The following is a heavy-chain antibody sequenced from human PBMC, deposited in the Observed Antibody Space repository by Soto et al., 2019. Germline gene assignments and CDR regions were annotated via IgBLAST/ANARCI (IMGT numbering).Heavy chain of an antibody. V-gene: IGHV1-69*02. D-gene: IGHD6-19*01. CDR2: IIPILGIA. CDR3: VKDSSGWGFDY. Sequence: QVQLVQSGAEVKKPGSSVKVSCKASGGTFSSYTISWVRQAPGQGLEWMGRIIPILGIANYVQKFQGRVTITADKSTSTAYMELSSLRSEDTAVYYCVKDSSGWGFDYWGQGTLVTVSS. CDR1: GGTFSSYT. J-gene: IGHJ4*02.